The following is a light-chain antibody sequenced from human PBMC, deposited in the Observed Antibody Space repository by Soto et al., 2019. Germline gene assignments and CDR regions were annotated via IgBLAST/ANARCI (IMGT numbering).Light chain of an antibody. CDR2: NVG. Sequence: QSALTQPASVSGSPGQSITISCTGSSVGLYNYVSWYQHHPGKAPKLMIYNVGSRPSGVSIRFSGAKSGDTASLAISGLQAEDEADYYSSSYSDGSTVVVFGTGTKVTVL. J-gene: IGLJ1*01. CDR1: SVGLYNY. V-gene: IGLV2-14*03. CDR3: SSYSDGSTVVV.